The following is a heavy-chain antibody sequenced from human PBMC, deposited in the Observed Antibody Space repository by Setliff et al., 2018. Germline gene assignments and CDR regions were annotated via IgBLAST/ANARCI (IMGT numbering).Heavy chain of an antibody. CDR2: INTNTGNP. Sequence: ASVKVSCKASGYTFTSYAMNWVRQAPGQGLEWMGWINTNTGNPTYAQGFTGRFVFPLDTSVSTAYLQISSLKAEDTAVYYCASSAKAARPGYYYYYMDVWGKGTTVTVSS. D-gene: IGHD6-6*01. CDR1: GYTFTSYA. V-gene: IGHV7-4-1*02. J-gene: IGHJ6*03. CDR3: ASSAKAARPGYYYYYMDV.